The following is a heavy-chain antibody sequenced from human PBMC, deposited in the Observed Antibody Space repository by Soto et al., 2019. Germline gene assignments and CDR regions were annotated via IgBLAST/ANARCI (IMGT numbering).Heavy chain of an antibody. CDR3: ARGAHGSGYAVE. Sequence: QVQLVQSGTEVKKPGASEKVSCKASGYTFTTNDVNWVRQAPGQRREWMGWISGYNGNTNYPQKFQGRVTMTTGASRSTAYMELRSLRFEDRAVYYCARGAHGSGYAVEWGQGTLVIVST. V-gene: IGHV1-18*01. J-gene: IGHJ4*02. CDR2: ISGYNGNT. D-gene: IGHD3-3*01. CDR1: GYTFTTND.